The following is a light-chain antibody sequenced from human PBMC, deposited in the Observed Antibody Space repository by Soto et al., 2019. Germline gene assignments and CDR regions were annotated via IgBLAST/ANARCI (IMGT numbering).Light chain of an antibody. CDR3: QQYNNWPLT. CDR2: GAS. Sequence: EIVLTQSPATLSVSPGERATLSCRASQSVSNNLAWYLQKPGQAPRLLIYGASTRATGIPARFSGSGSGTEFTLTIGSLQSEDSAIYYCQQYNNWPLTFGPGTKVDIK. CDR1: QSVSNN. V-gene: IGKV3-15*01. J-gene: IGKJ3*01.